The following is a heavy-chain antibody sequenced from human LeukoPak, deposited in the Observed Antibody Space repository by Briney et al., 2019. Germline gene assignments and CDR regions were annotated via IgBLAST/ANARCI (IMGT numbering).Heavy chain of an antibody. CDR2: IYYTGST. J-gene: IGHJ6*02. V-gene: IGHV4-59*01. CDR3: AKMAGYSSFYYYYDMDV. Sequence: PSETLSLTCTVSGGSIRSYYWSWIRQPPGKGLEWIGYIYYTGSTNYNPSLKSRVTISVDTSKNQFSLRLTSVTAADTAVYYCAKMAGYSSFYYYYDMDVWGQGTTVTVSS. CDR1: GGSIRSYY. D-gene: IGHD6-13*01.